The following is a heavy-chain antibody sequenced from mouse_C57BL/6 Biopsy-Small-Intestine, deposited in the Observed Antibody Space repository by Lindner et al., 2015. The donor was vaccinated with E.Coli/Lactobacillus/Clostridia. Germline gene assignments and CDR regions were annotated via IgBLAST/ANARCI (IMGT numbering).Heavy chain of an antibody. CDR3: ASEGGY. CDR1: GYAFTNYL. Sequence: VQLQESGAELVRPGTSVKVSRKASGYAFTNYLIEWVKQRPGQGLEWIGVINPGSGGTNYNEKFKGKATLTADKSSSTAYMQLSSLTSEDSAVYFCASEGGYWGQGTTLTVSS. CDR2: INPGSGGT. V-gene: IGHV1-54*01. J-gene: IGHJ2*01.